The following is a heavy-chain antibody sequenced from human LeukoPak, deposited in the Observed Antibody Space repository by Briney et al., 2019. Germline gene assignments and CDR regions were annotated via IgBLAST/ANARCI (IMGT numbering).Heavy chain of an antibody. Sequence: GESLKISCQGSGYSFTSYWIGWVRQMPGKGLEWMGIIYPGDSDTRYGPSFQGQVTISADKSISTAYLQWSSLKASDTAMYYCARVGDIVVVPAATESNWFDPWGQGTLVTVSS. J-gene: IGHJ5*02. CDR2: IYPGDSDT. CDR1: GYSFTSYW. CDR3: ARVGDIVVVPAATESNWFDP. V-gene: IGHV5-51*01. D-gene: IGHD2-2*01.